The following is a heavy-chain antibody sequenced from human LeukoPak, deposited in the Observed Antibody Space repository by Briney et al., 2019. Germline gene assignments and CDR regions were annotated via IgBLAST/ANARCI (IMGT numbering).Heavy chain of an antibody. Sequence: PGRSLRLSCAASGFTSSIYGMRWVRPAPGKGLGWVAFIRNDGSNKYYADSVKGRFTISRDNYKNTVYLQMNSLRAEDTAVDYCAKDPEKQLGAYFDYWGQGTMVTVSS. CDR1: GFTSSIYG. CDR3: AKDPEKQLGAYFDY. V-gene: IGHV3-30*02. CDR2: IRNDGSNK. D-gene: IGHD6-13*01. J-gene: IGHJ4*02.